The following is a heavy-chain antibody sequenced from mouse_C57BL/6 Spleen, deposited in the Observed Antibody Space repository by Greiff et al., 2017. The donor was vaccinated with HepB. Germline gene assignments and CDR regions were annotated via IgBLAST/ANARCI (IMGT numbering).Heavy chain of an antibody. V-gene: IGHV1-61*01. Sequence: QVQLKQPGAELVRPGSSVKLSCKASGYTFTSYWMDWVKQRPGQGLEWIGNIYPSDSETHYNQKFKDKATLTVDKSSSTAYMQLSSLTSEDSAVYYCARSRGGNYEDYWGQGTTLTVSS. J-gene: IGHJ2*01. CDR3: ARSRGGNYEDY. D-gene: IGHD2-1*01. CDR2: IYPSDSET. CDR1: GYTFTSYW.